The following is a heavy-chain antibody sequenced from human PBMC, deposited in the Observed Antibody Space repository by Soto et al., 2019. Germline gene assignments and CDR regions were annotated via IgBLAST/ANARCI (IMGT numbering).Heavy chain of an antibody. CDR1: GYTFTSYA. J-gene: IGHJ5*02. D-gene: IGHD4-17*01. CDR2: INAGNGNT. Sequence: GASVKVSCKASGYTFTSYAMHWVRQAPGQRLEWMGWINAGNGNTKYSQKFQGRVTITRDTSASTAYMELSSLRSEDTAVYYCTTVIADYGDYGRHASRPWGQGTLVTVSS. CDR3: TTVIADYGDYGRHASRP. V-gene: IGHV1-3*01.